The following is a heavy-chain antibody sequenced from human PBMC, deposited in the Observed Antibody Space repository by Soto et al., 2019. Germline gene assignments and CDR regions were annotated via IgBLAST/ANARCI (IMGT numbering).Heavy chain of an antibody. V-gene: IGHV3-30*18. CDR2: ISYDGSNK. D-gene: IGHD2-21*02. CDR1: GFTFSSYG. Sequence: QVQLVESGGGVVQPGRSLRLSCAASGFTFSSYGTHWVRQAPGKGLEWVAVISYDGSNKYYADSVKGRFTVSRDKSKNTLYLQVNSLRAEETAVYYCAKDKVPVVVTAPFDYWGQGTLCTGSS. CDR3: AKDKVPVVVTAPFDY. J-gene: IGHJ4*02.